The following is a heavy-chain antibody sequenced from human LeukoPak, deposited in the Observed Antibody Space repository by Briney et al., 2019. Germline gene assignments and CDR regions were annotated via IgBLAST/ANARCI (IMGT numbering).Heavy chain of an antibody. CDR2: ISGSGNGLSI. J-gene: IGHJ4*02. D-gene: IGHD1-26*01. CDR3: VKDFGRIRGTPDS. Sequence: GGSLRLSCSASGFVFTIYTMYWVRQAPGKGPEYVSTISGSGNGLSIYYADSVKGRLTISRDDSKSILYLQMNGLRSEDTAVYYCVKDFGRIRGTPDSWGQGTLVTVSS. V-gene: IGHV3-64D*06. CDR1: GFVFTIYT.